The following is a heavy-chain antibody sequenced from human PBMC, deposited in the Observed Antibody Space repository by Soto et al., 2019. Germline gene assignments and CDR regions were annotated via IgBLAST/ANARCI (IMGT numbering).Heavy chain of an antibody. CDR1: GGSISSSSYY. CDR3: ERSDYYYYYGMDV. J-gene: IGHJ6*02. Sequence: LSLTCTVSGGSISSSSYYWGWIRQPPGKGLEWIGSIYYSGSTYYNPSLKSRVTISVDTSKNQFSLKLSSVTAADTAVYYCERSDYYYYYGMDVWGQGTTVTVSS. CDR2: IYYSGST. V-gene: IGHV4-39*01.